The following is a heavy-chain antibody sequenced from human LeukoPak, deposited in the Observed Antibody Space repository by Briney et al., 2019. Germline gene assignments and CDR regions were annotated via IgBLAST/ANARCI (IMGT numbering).Heavy chain of an antibody. V-gene: IGHV3-30-3*01. CDR3: ARDSWGFDS. CDR1: GFTFNTYA. CDR2: ISYDGSNK. Sequence: PGGSLRLSCAASGFTFNTYAMHWVRQAPGKGLEWVTVISYDGSNKYYADSVKGRFTISRDNSKNTLYLQMNSLRTEDTAVYYCARDSWGFDSWGQGTLVTVSS. D-gene: IGHD3-16*01. J-gene: IGHJ4*02.